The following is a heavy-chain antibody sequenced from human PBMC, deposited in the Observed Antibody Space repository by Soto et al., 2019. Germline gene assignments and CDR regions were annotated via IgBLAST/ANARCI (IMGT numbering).Heavy chain of an antibody. CDR2: IISGGGST. CDR1: GFTFSSYA. J-gene: IGHJ5*01. D-gene: IGHD1-1*01. Sequence: PGGSLRLSCAASGFTFSSYAMTWVRQAPGKGLEWVSDIISGGGSTYYAYSVKGRFTVSKDKSKNTLNLQMNNLRSDDTAIYYCVRDLKYLRVTGNWFDSWGQGTLVTVS. CDR3: VRDLKYLRVTGNWFDS. V-gene: IGHV3-23*01.